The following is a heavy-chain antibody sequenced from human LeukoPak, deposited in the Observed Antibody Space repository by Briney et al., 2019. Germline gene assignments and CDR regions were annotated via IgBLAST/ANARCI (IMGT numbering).Heavy chain of an antibody. Sequence: GGSLRLSCAAPGFTFSSYWMSWVRQAPGKGLEWVANIKQDGSEKYYVDSVKGRFTISRDNAKNSLYLQMNSLRAEDTAVYYCARVSSSGFDYWGQGTLVTVSS. D-gene: IGHD6-19*01. V-gene: IGHV3-7*01. CDR1: GFTFSSYW. CDR3: ARVSSSGFDY. J-gene: IGHJ4*02. CDR2: IKQDGSEK.